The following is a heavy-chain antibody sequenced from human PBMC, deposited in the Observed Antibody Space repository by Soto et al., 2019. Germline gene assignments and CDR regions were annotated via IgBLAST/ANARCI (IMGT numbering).Heavy chain of an antibody. CDR3: AKGDGGYFDH. D-gene: IGHD3-16*01. CDR2: IEINDRVT. CDR1: GFSFSSYA. Sequence: GGSLRLSCIASGFSFSSYAMIWVRQAPGKGPEWVSSIEINDRVTYYADPVKGRLTISRDDSKNAVFLQMNSLRAEDTAVYFCAKGDGGYFDHWGQGSLVTVSS. V-gene: IGHV3-23*05. J-gene: IGHJ4*01.